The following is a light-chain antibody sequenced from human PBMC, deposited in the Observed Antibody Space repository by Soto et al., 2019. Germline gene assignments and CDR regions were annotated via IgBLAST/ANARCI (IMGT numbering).Light chain of an antibody. CDR3: QQSHSSPYT. V-gene: IGKV1-39*01. J-gene: IGKJ2*01. Sequence: DIQMTQSPSSLSASVGDRVTITCRASQSIGNYLNWYQHKPGKAPNLLIYAASTLQSGVPSRVGGSGSGTDFTLTINSLQPEDFATYYCQQSHSSPYTFGQGTKLKI. CDR1: QSIGNY. CDR2: AAS.